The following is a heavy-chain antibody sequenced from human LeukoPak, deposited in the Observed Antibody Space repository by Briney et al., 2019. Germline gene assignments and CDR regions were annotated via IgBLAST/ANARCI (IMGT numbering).Heavy chain of an antibody. J-gene: IGHJ3*01. D-gene: IGHD3-22*01. CDR3: AREGIVVAPGTFDL. CDR2: ISPSGTTM. V-gene: IGHV3-48*04. Sequence: PGGSLRLSCAASGFTFSSYWMNWIRQAPGKGLEWVSYISPSGTTMFSADSVKGRFTISRDNSKNSLYLQMNSLRAEDTAVYYCAREGIVVAPGTFDLWGQGTLVTVST. CDR1: GFTFSSYW.